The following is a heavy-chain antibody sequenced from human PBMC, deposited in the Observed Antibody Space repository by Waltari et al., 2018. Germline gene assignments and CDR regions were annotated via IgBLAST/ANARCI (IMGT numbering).Heavy chain of an antibody. CDR2: SNDDGSNT. CDR3: ASGKFL. J-gene: IGHJ4*02. CDR1: GFSLSNYW. Sequence: EVKLVESGGGLIQPGGSLTLSCAASGFSLSNYWMHWVRQAPGKGLVVVSLSNDDGSNTNYADSVNGRFTISRDNTNNMLYLQMNSLRAEDTAVYYCASGKFLWGQGTLVTVSS. V-gene: IGHV3-74*01.